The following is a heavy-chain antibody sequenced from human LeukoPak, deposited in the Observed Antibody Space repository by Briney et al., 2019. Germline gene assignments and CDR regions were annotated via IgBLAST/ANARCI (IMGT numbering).Heavy chain of an antibody. Sequence: SETLSLTCTVSGGSISSYYWSWIRQPPGKGLEWIGYIYTSGSTNYNPSLKSRVTISVDTSKNQFSLKLSSVTAADTAVYYCARLSYSSSWSYFDYWGQGTLVTVSS. CDR1: GGSISSYY. CDR3: ARLSYSSSWSYFDY. D-gene: IGHD6-13*01. CDR2: IYTSGST. J-gene: IGHJ4*02. V-gene: IGHV4-4*09.